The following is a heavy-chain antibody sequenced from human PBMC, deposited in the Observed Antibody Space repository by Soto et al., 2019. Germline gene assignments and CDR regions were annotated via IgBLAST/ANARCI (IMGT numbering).Heavy chain of an antibody. V-gene: IGHV3-66*01. CDR3: AREAFYDLWSGPGWFDP. CDR1: GFIVSNNY. D-gene: IGHD3-3*01. Sequence: PGGSLRLSCTASGFIVSNNYMSWVRQAPGKGLEWVSIIQSGGDTYYADSVKGRFTISRDNSENTLYLQMDSLRAEDTALYYCAREAFYDLWSGPGWFDPWGQGTLVTVSS. J-gene: IGHJ5*02. CDR2: IQSGGDT.